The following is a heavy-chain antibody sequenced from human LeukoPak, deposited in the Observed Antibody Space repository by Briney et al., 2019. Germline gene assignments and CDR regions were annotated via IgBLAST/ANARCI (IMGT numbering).Heavy chain of an antibody. J-gene: IGHJ4*02. CDR1: GYSFTSYW. CDR2: IYPGDSDT. CDR3: ARLGRWFPRLYYFDY. Sequence: GESLKISCKGSGYSFTSYWIGWVRQMPGKGLEWMGIIYPGDSDTRYSPSFQGQVTISADKSISTAYLQWSSLKASDTAMYYCARLGRWFPRLYYFDYWGQGTLVTVSS. V-gene: IGHV5-51*01. D-gene: IGHD3-10*01.